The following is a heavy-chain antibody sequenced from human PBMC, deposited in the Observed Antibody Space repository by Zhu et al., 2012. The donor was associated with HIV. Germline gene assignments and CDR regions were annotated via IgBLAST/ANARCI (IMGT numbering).Heavy chain of an antibody. CDR2: TYYSGNT. V-gene: IGHV4-39*01. CDR1: GGSITNNNYY. CDR3: TRHVGGIRAGGTAYDL. J-gene: IGHJ2*01. D-gene: IGHD6-13*01. Sequence: QVQLQESGPGLVKPSETLSLTCTVSGGSITNNNYYWGWIRQPPGKGLEWIGNTYYSGNTYYNPSLRSRVTISVDTSKNQFSLKLSSVTAADTAVYYCTRHVGGIRAGGTAYDLWGRGTLVTVSS.